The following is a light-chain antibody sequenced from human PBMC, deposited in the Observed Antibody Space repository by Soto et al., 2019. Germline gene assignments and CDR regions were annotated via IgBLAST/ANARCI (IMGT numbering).Light chain of an antibody. V-gene: IGKV3-11*01. CDR1: QSVSSY. CDR3: HQHSNRPPLT. J-gene: IGKJ3*01. Sequence: DIVLTQSPATLSLSPGERVTLSCRASQSVSSYLAWYQQKPGQAPRLLIYDAYNRATGIPARLSGSGSGTDFAFTISSLEPEDFAFYYCHQHSNRPPLTFGPGTKVDIK. CDR2: DAY.